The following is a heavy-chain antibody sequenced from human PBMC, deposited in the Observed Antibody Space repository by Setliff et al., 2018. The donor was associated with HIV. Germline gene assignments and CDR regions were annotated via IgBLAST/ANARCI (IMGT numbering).Heavy chain of an antibody. CDR1: GGSVSSDNYY. CDR3: ARSSAYSNRYFEY. CDR2: IYNGGST. V-gene: IGHV4-61*01. J-gene: IGHJ4*02. D-gene: IGHD4-4*01. Sequence: SETLSLTCTVSGGSVSSDNYYWSWIRQHPGKGLEWIGYIYNGGSTHYNHSLKSRATISVDTSKNQVSLKVTSVTAADTAVYYCARSSAYSNRYFEYWGQGTLVTVSS.